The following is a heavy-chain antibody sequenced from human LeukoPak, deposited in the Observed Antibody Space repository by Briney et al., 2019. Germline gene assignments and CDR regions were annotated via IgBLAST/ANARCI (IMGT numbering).Heavy chain of an antibody. Sequence: ASVKVSCKASGYTFTSYDINWVRQATGQGLEWMGWMNPNSGNTGYAQKFQGRVTMTRNTSISTAYMELSSLRSEDTAVYYCARDGEKQWLGPFDYWGQGTLVTVSS. D-gene: IGHD6-19*01. V-gene: IGHV1-8*01. J-gene: IGHJ4*02. CDR3: ARDGEKQWLGPFDY. CDR1: GYTFTSYD. CDR2: MNPNSGNT.